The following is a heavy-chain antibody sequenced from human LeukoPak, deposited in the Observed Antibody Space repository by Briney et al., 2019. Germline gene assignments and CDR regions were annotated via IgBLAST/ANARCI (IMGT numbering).Heavy chain of an antibody. CDR3: ARAPTTVTIEYFDY. CDR1: GGSISSYY. CDR2: IYTTGST. V-gene: IGHV4-4*07. Sequence: SETLSLTCTVSGGSISSYYWSWIRQPAGKGLEWIGRIYTTGSTNYNPSLKSRVTMSVDKSKNQFSLKLNSVTAANTAVYYCARAPTTVTIEYFDYWDQGTLVTVSS. J-gene: IGHJ4*02. D-gene: IGHD4-17*01.